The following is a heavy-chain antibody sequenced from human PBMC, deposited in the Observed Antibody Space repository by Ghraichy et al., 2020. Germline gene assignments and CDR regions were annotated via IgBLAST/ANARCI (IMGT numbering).Heavy chain of an antibody. J-gene: IGHJ5*02. CDR3: SRGCAYYYGSGQNWFDP. CDR1: GGSFSGYY. CDR2: INHSGNT. V-gene: IGHV4-34*01. D-gene: IGHD3-10*01. Sequence: SETLSLTCAVYGGSFSGYYWSWIRQPPGKGLEWIGEINHSGNTNYNPSLKSRVTISVDTSKNQFSLKLRSVNAADTAVYYCSRGCAYYYGSGQNWFDPWGPGTMVTGSS.